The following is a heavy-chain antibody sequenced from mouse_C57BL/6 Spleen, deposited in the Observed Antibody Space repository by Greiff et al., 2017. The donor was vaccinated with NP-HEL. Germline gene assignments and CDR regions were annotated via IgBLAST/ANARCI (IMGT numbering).Heavy chain of an antibody. CDR1: GYTFTSYW. CDR2: IYPGSGST. V-gene: IGHV1-55*01. Sequence: VQLQQPGAELVKPGASVKMSCKASGYTFTSYWITWVKQRPGQGLEWIGDIYPGSGSTNYNEKFKSKATLTVDTSTSTAYQHLSRLTSEDAAVYYCERRAMDDWGQGTSVTVSS. J-gene: IGHJ4*01. CDR3: ERRAMDD.